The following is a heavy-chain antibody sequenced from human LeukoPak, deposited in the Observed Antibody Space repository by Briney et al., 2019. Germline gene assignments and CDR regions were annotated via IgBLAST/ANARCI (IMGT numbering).Heavy chain of an antibody. Sequence: PSETLSLTCTVSGDSIISNIYWWDWVRLPPGKGLEWIGATFYTGRTFYSPSFKSRVTISVDTSKNQFSLDLSSATAADTAVYYCARRRHNFDFYDVWGRGTRVTVSS. CDR3: ARRRHNFDFYDV. D-gene: IGHD3/OR15-3a*01. J-gene: IGHJ3*01. V-gene: IGHV4-39*01. CDR2: TFYTGRT. CDR1: GDSIISNIYW.